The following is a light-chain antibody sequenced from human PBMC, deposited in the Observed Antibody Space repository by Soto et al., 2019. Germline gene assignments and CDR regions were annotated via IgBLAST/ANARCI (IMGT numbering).Light chain of an antibody. CDR3: QHYGTSLT. CDR1: QSVDIN. V-gene: IGKV3D-15*01. Sequence: EIVLTQSPATLSVSPGERVTLSCRASQSVDINLAWYQQKPGQAPRLLIYGASTRAFDVPDRFSGSGSGTNFTLTISRLQPEDFAVYYCQHYGTSLTFGGGTKV. J-gene: IGKJ4*01. CDR2: GAS.